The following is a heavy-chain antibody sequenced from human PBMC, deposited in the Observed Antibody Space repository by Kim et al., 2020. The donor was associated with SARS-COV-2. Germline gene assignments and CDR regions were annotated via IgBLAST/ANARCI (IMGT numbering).Heavy chain of an antibody. V-gene: IGHV3-23*01. CDR3: ARASSSWYAGY. Sequence: GGSLRLSCVASGFTFSSNAMSWVRQAPGKGLEWVSAISDTGGSTFYPDSVKGRFTISRDISKNTLYLQMNSLRAEDTAVYYCARASSSWYAGYWGQGTLVTVSS. CDR1: GFTFSSNA. CDR2: ISDTGGST. J-gene: IGHJ4*02. D-gene: IGHD6-13*01.